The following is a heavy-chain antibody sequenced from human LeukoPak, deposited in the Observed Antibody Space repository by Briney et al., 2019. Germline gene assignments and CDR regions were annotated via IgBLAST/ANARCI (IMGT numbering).Heavy chain of an antibody. Sequence: GRSLRLSCAASGFTFSSYAMHWVRQAPGKGLEWVAVISYDGSNKYYADSVKGRFTLSRDNAKNTLYLQMSSLRAEDTAVYYCVRDKGGEFLWGQGTLVTVSS. V-gene: IGHV3-30-3*01. D-gene: IGHD3-16*01. CDR2: ISYDGSNK. CDR1: GFTFSSYA. CDR3: VRDKGGEFL. J-gene: IGHJ4*02.